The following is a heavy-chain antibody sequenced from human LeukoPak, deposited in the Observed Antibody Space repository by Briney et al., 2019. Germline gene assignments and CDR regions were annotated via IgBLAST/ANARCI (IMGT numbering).Heavy chain of an antibody. Sequence: ASVKVSCKASGGTFSSYAISWVRPAPGQGLEWMGGIIPIFGTANYAQKFQGRVTITTDESTSTAYMELSSLRSEDTAVYYCARTGKAYCGGDCYFDYWGQGTLVTVSS. CDR3: ARTGKAYCGGDCYFDY. J-gene: IGHJ4*02. D-gene: IGHD2-21*02. CDR2: IIPIFGTA. CDR1: GGTFSSYA. V-gene: IGHV1-69*05.